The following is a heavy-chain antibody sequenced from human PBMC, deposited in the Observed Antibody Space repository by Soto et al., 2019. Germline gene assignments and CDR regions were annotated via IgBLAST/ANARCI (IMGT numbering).Heavy chain of an antibody. CDR1: GFTFSSYG. CDR3: ARDRIDSSGWYPFDY. V-gene: IGHV3-33*01. J-gene: IGHJ4*02. CDR2: IWYDGSNK. Sequence: GGSLRLSCAASGFTFSSYGMHWVRQAPGKGLEWVAVIWYDGSNKYYADSAKGRFTISRDNSKNTLYLQMNSLRAEDTAVYYCARDRIDSSGWYPFDYWGQGTLVTVSS. D-gene: IGHD6-19*01.